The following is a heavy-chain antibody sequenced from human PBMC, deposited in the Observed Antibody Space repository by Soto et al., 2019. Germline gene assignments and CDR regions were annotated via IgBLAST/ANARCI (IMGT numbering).Heavy chain of an antibody. CDR2: INPNSGGT. J-gene: IGHJ4*02. D-gene: IGHD3-22*01. CDR1: GYTFTGYY. Sequence: ASVKVSCKASGYTFTGYYMHWVRQAPGQGLEWMGWINPNSGGTNYAQKFQGWVTMTRDTSISTAYMELSRLRSDGTAVYYCARGGYYYDSSGYYYFDYWGQGTLLIVCS. CDR3: ARGGYYYDSSGYYYFDY. V-gene: IGHV1-2*04.